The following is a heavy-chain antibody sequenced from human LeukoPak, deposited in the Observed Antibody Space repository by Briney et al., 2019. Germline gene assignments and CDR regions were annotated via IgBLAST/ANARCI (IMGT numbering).Heavy chain of an antibody. D-gene: IGHD3-16*01. J-gene: IGHJ4*02. CDR3: VIDLIELDY. Sequence: ASVKVSCKASGYTFTGYYMHWVRQAPGQGLEWMGWISAYNGNTNYAQKLQGRVTMTTDTSTSTAYMELRSLRSDDTAVYYCVIDLIELDYWGQGTLVTVSS. V-gene: IGHV1-18*04. CDR1: GYTFTGYY. CDR2: ISAYNGNT.